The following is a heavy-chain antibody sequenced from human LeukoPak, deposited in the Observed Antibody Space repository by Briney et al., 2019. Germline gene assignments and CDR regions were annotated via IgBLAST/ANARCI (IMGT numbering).Heavy chain of an antibody. CDR3: ARKKLVAGGYFDF. CDR1: GDSISNSGYY. V-gene: IGHV4-39*01. J-gene: IGHJ4*02. Sequence: PSETLSLTCTVSGDSISNSGYYWDWIRQSPGKGLERIGSINHSGTTYYEPSLKSRVTISVDASKNQFSLKLSSVTAADTTIYYCARKKLVAGGYFDFWGRGIPVTVSS. D-gene: IGHD6-13*01. CDR2: INHSGTT.